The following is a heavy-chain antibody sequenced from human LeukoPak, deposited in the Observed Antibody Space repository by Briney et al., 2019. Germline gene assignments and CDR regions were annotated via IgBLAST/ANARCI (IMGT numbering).Heavy chain of an antibody. CDR2: IYYSGSA. J-gene: IGHJ4*02. CDR1: DDSISSYY. D-gene: IGHD3-3*01. Sequence: SETLSLTCRVSDDSISSYYWSWIRQPPGKGLEWIGCIYYSGSANYNPSLESRVTISLDTSKNQFSLRLNSVTAADTAVYYCARGLELGYWGQGTLVTVSS. CDR3: ARGLELGY. V-gene: IGHV4-59*01.